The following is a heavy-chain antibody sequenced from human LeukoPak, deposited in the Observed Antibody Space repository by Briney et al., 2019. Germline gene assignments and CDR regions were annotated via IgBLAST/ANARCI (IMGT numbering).Heavy chain of an antibody. CDR3: ARAGASGWYAAGWFDP. Sequence: GGSLKLSCAASGFPFNNYWMHWVRQAPGKGLVWVSSINTDGRTTRYTASVQGRFTISRDNAKNTLYLQMNSLRDDDTAVYYCARAGASGWYAAGWFDPWGQGTLVTVSS. J-gene: IGHJ5*02. CDR1: GFPFNNYW. V-gene: IGHV3-74*01. CDR2: INTDGRTT. D-gene: IGHD6-19*01.